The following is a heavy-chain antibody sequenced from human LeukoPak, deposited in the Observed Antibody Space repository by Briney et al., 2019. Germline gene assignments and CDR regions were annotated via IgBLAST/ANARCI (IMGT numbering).Heavy chain of an antibody. CDR3: ARGPNYDILTGYYY. CDR2: INPYNGNT. Sequence: GASVKVSCKASGYTFTSYGISWVRQAPGQGLEWMGWINPYNGNTNYAQKLQGRVTMTTDASTSTAYMELRSLRSDDTAVYYCARGPNYDILTGYYYWGQGTLVTVSS. V-gene: IGHV1-18*01. CDR1: GYTFTSYG. J-gene: IGHJ4*02. D-gene: IGHD3-9*01.